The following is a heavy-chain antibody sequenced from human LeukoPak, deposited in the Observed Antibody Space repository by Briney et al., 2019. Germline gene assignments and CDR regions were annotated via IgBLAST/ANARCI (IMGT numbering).Heavy chain of an antibody. CDR3: ARGRTDYDFWSGYLFDY. CDR1: GFTFSTYS. D-gene: IGHD3-3*01. J-gene: IGHJ4*02. V-gene: IGHV3-21*01. CDR2: ISRSSSSK. Sequence: GGSLRLSCAASGFTFSTYSMNWVRPAPGKGLEWVSSISRSSSSKYYADSVKGRFTISRDNAKNSLDLQMNSLGAEDTAVYYCARGRTDYDFWSGYLFDYWGQGTLVTVSS.